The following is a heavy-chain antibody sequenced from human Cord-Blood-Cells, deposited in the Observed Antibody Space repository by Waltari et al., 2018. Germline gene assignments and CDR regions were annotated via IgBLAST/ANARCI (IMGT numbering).Heavy chain of an antibody. CDR2: INHSGST. V-gene: IGHV4-34*01. CDR1: GGSFSGYY. CDR3: ARGSSRAFDI. Sequence: QVQLQQWGAGLLKPSETLSLTCAVYGGSFSGYYWSWIRQPPGKGLEWIGEINHSGSTNYNPSLKRRVTISVDTSKNQFSLKLSSVTAADTAVYYCARGSSRAFDIWGQGTMVTVAS. J-gene: IGHJ3*02.